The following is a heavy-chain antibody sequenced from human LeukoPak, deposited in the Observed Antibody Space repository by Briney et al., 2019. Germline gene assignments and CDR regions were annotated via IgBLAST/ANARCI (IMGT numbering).Heavy chain of an antibody. D-gene: IGHD6-6*01. CDR2: INTDGSST. V-gene: IGHV3-74*01. J-gene: IGHJ4*02. CDR1: GFTFSTYW. CDR3: GRDRSRSIDY. Sequence: PGGSLRLSCAASGFTFSTYWMHWVRQAPGKGLVWVSRINTDGSSTTYADSVKGRFTISRDNAKNTPYLQMNNLRAEDTAVYYCGRDRSRSIDYWGQGTLVTVSS.